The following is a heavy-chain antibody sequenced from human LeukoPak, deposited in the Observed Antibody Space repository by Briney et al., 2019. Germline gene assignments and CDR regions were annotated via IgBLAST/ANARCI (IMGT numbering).Heavy chain of an antibody. CDR2: IYYSGST. D-gene: IGHD3-3*01. V-gene: IGHV4-59*01. Sequence: SETLPLTCSVSGGSISSYYWSWIRQPPGKGLEWIGYIYYSGSTNYNPSLKSRVTISVDTSKNQFSLKLSSVTAADTAVYYCARGFGPSYDFWSGYSDLTYYFDYWGQGTLVTVSS. J-gene: IGHJ4*02. CDR3: ARGFGPSYDFWSGYSDLTYYFDY. CDR1: GGSISSYY.